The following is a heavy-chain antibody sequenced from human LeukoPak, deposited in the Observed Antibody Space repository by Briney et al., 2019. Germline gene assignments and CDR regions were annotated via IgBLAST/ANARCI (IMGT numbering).Heavy chain of an antibody. Sequence: ASVKVSCKASGYTFTSYYMHWVRQAPGQGLEWMGIINPSGGSTSYAQKFQGRVTMTRDTSISTAYMELSRLRSDDTAVYYCARAAPHSGYDCWGQGTLVTVSS. V-gene: IGHV1-46*01. CDR1: GYTFTSYY. J-gene: IGHJ4*02. CDR3: ARAAPHSGYDC. D-gene: IGHD5-12*01. CDR2: INPSGGST.